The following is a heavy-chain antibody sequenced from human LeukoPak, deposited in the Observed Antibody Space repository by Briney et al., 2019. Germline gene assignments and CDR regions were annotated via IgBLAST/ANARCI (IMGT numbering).Heavy chain of an antibody. D-gene: IGHD5/OR15-5a*01. CDR3: ARVPKLYEHTPYYFDY. CDR2: IYYSGST. J-gene: IGHJ4*02. V-gene: IGHV4-39*07. CDR1: GGSISGSSYY. Sequence: PSETLSLTCTVSGGSISGSSYYWGWIRQPPGKGLEWIGSIYYSGSTNYNPSLKSRVTISVDTSKNQFSLKLSSVTAADTAVYYCARVPKLYEHTPYYFDYWGQGTLVTVSS.